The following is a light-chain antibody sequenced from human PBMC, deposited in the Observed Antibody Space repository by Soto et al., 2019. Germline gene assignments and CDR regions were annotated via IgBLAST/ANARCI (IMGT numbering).Light chain of an antibody. J-gene: IGLJ1*01. CDR2: EVN. V-gene: IGLV2-23*02. CDR3: CSSGGSPTYV. CDR1: SSNVGSYKL. Sequence: QAVVPQPASVSGSPGQSITISCTGTSSNVGSYKLVSWYQQHPGKAPKLMIFEVNKRPSGASNRFSGSKSGNTASLTISGLKVADEADYYCCSSGGSPTYVFGTGTKLTVL.